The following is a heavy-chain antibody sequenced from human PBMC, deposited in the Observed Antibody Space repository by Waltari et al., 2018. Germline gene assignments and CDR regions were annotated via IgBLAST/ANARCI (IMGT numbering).Heavy chain of an antibody. V-gene: IGHV1-24*01. Sequence: QVQLVQSGAGVKKPGASVKVPCQVSGYTLTELSMPRVRQAPGKGLEWMGGFDPEDGETIYAQKVRGRVTMTEDTSTDTAYMELSSLRSEDTAVYYCATGVATTYSYYYYYYMDVWGKGTTVTVSS. J-gene: IGHJ6*03. CDR1: GYTLTELS. CDR2: FDPEDGET. CDR3: ATGVATTYSYYYYYYMDV. D-gene: IGHD5-12*01.